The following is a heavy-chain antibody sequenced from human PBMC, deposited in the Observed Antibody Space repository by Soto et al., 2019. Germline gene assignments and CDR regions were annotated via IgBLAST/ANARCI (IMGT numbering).Heavy chain of an antibody. CDR3: ARGGIAAAGTRRYYFDY. V-gene: IGHV3-30-3*01. Sequence: QVQLVESGGGVVQPGRSLRLSCAASGFTFTTYAMHWVRQAPGKGLEWAAVKSHDGSKEYYADSVKGRFTISRDNFNNTLYLQMNSLRAEDTAVYYCARGGIAAAGTRRYYFDYWGQGTLVTVSS. CDR1: GFTFTTYA. D-gene: IGHD6-13*01. J-gene: IGHJ4*02. CDR2: KSHDGSKE.